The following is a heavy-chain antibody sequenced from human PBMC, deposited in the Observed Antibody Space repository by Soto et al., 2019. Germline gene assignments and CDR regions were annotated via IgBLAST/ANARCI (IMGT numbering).Heavy chain of an antibody. Sequence: GSLRLSCAASGFTFSSYGMHWVRQAPGKGLEWVAVISYDGSNKYYADSVKGRFTISRDNSKNTLYLQMNSLRAEDTAVYYCAKDGYSYDPYYYYGMDVWGQGTTVTVSS. J-gene: IGHJ6*02. CDR3: AKDGYSYDPYYYYGMDV. D-gene: IGHD5-18*01. V-gene: IGHV3-30*18. CDR2: ISYDGSNK. CDR1: GFTFSSYG.